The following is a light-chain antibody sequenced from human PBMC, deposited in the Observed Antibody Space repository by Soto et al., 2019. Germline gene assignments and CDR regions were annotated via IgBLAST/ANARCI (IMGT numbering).Light chain of an antibody. CDR2: GAS. CDR1: QSVTNSY. Sequence: IVLTQSPGTLSLSPGERATLSCRASQSVTNSYLAWYQQKPGQAPRLLIYGASSRATGIPDRFSGSGSGTDFTLTISRLEPEDFATYYCQQSYSIPWTFGQGTKVEIK. V-gene: IGKV3-20*01. CDR3: QQSYSIPWT. J-gene: IGKJ1*01.